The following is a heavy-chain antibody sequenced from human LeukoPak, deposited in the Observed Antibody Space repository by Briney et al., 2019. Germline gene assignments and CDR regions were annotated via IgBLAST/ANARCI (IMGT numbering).Heavy chain of an antibody. Sequence: SETLSLTCAVYGGSFSGYYWSWIRQPPGKGLEWIGEITHSGSTNYNPSLKARVTISVDTPKNQFSLKLSSVTAADTAVYYCARGLGYSSSWYSYYYGMDVWGQGTTVTASS. CDR3: ARGLGYSSSWYSYYYGMDV. CDR1: GGSFSGYY. V-gene: IGHV4-34*01. CDR2: ITHSGST. D-gene: IGHD6-13*01. J-gene: IGHJ6*02.